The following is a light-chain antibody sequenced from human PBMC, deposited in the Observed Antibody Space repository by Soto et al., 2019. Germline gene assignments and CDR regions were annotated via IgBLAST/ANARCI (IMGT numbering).Light chain of an antibody. J-gene: IGKJ5*01. Sequence: DIQMTQSTSTLSASVGDRFTITFRASQSISNWLAWYQQKPGKAPKLLIYDASTLESGVPLRFSGSGSGTDFTLTITSLQPDDFATYYCQQYGSYLITFGQGTRLEIK. CDR1: QSISNW. V-gene: IGKV1-5*01. CDR2: DAS. CDR3: QQYGSYLIT.